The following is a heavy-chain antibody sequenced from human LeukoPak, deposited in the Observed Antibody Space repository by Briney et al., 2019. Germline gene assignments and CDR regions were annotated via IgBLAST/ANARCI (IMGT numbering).Heavy chain of an antibody. CDR2: INHSGST. Sequence: PSETLSLTCAVYGGSFSGYYWSWLRQPPGKGLEWIGEINHSGSTNYNPSLKSRVTISVDTSKNQFSLKLSSVTAADTAVYYCARGRYYDSLSHFNSRNYYYMDVWGKGTTVTVSS. D-gene: IGHD3-3*01. CDR1: GGSFSGYY. CDR3: ARGRYYDSLSHFNSRNYYYMDV. V-gene: IGHV4-34*01. J-gene: IGHJ6*03.